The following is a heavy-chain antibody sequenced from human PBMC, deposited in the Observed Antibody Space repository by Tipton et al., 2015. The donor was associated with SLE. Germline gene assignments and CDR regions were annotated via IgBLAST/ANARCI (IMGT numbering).Heavy chain of an antibody. Sequence: TLSLTCTVSGGSISSHYWNWIRQPPGKGLEWIGYIFYSGTTNYNPSLKSRVTMSVDTSQSQFSLKLSSVTAADTTVYYCAGDGEGGQEFDYWGQGILVTVSS. J-gene: IGHJ4*02. CDR1: GGSISSHY. D-gene: IGHD3-10*01. CDR2: IFYSGTT. CDR3: AGDGEGGQEFDY. V-gene: IGHV4-59*11.